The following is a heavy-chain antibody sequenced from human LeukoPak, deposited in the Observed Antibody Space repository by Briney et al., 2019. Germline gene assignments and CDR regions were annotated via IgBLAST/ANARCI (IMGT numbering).Heavy chain of an antibody. D-gene: IGHD1-26*01. CDR2: ISWNSGNI. CDR1: GFTFDDYA. V-gene: IGHV3-9*03. Sequence: GRSLRLSCAASGFTFDDYAMHWVRQTPGKGLEWVSGISWNSGNIGYADSVKGRFTISGDNAKNSLYLQMNSLRAEDMALYYCAKDNRGSYGDYMDVWGKGTTVTVSS. CDR3: AKDNRGSYGDYMDV. J-gene: IGHJ6*03.